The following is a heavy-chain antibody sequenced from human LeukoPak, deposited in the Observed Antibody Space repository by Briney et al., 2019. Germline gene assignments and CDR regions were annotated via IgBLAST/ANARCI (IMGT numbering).Heavy chain of an antibody. CDR3: AKDNVAAAGRYFDY. V-gene: IGHV3-30*18. J-gene: IGHJ4*02. D-gene: IGHD6-13*01. CDR1: GFTFSNYG. CDR2: ISYDGSNK. Sequence: GGSLRPSCAASGFTFSNYGMHWVRQAPGKGLEWVALISYDGSNKYFADSVKGRFTISRDNSKNTLYLQMHSLRAEDTAVYYCAKDNVAAAGRYFDYWGQGTLVTVSS.